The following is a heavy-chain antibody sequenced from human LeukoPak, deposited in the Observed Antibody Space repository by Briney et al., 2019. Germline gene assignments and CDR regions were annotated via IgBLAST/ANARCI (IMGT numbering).Heavy chain of an antibody. CDR2: VSYSGST. Sequence: PSETLSLTCTVSGGSMSSYYWTWIRQSPGKGLEWKGLEWIGYVSYSGSTNYNPSLKSRVTISIDTSKNRFSLKLTSVTDADTAIYYCAREGINTGKFDPWGQGTLVTVSS. CDR3: AREGINTGKFDP. V-gene: IGHV4-59*01. CDR1: GGSMSSYY. D-gene: IGHD4-17*01. J-gene: IGHJ5*02.